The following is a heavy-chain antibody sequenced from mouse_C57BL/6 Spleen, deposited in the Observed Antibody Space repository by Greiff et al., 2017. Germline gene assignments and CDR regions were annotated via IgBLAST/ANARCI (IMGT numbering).Heavy chain of an antibody. D-gene: IGHD2-4*01. CDR1: GYTFTSYW. CDR3: ARSIYYDYDGDY. Sequence: VQLQQPGAELVKPGASVKLSCKASGYTFTSYWMHWVKQRPGQGLEWIGMIHPNSGSTNYNEKFKSKATLTVDKASSTAYMHLSILTTEDSAVYYCARSIYYDYDGDYWGQGTTLTVSS. J-gene: IGHJ2*01. V-gene: IGHV1-64*01. CDR2: IHPNSGST.